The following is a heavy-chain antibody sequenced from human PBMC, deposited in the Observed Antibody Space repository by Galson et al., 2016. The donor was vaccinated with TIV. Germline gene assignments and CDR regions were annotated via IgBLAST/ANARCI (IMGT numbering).Heavy chain of an antibody. D-gene: IGHD3-22*01. CDR3: ARTYYYDSSAYSFDAFDV. V-gene: IGHV3-21*01. Sequence: SLRLSCAASGFSFSLSSMTWVRQAPGRGLEWVSSISSGSSYIYYADSVKGRFTISRDNAKNSLYLQMNSLRAEDTAVYYCARTYYYDSSAYSFDAFDVWGQGTMVTVSS. J-gene: IGHJ3*01. CDR2: ISSGSSYI. CDR1: GFSFSLSS.